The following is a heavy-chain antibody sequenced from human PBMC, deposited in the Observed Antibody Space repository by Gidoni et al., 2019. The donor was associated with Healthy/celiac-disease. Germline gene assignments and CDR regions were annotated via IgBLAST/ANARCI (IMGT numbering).Heavy chain of an antibody. CDR3: AKCGYSYGYYYYYGMDV. CDR2: ISYDGSNK. D-gene: IGHD5-18*01. CDR1: GFTFSTYG. V-gene: IGHV3-30*18. J-gene: IGHJ6*02. Sequence: QVQLVESGGGVVQPGRSLRLPCAASGFTFSTYGMHWVRQAPGKGLGWVAVISYDGSNKYYADSVKGRFTISRDNSKNTLYLQMNSLRAEDTAVYYCAKCGYSYGYYYYYGMDVWGQGTTVTVSS.